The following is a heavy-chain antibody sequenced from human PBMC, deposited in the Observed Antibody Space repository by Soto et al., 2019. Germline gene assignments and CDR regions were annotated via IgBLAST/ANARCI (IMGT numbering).Heavy chain of an antibody. Sequence: SETLSLTCTVSGGSVSNSNYYWGWIRQSPGKGLEWIGSVYYRGRSYSKSSVKSRVTISVDTSKNQFSLNLNSVTASDTAVYYCVRQRNSVLSQAYFDYWGQGAMVTVSS. CDR1: GGSVSNSNYY. D-gene: IGHD2-8*01. CDR2: VYYRGRS. V-gene: IGHV4-39*01. J-gene: IGHJ4*02. CDR3: VRQRNSVLSQAYFDY.